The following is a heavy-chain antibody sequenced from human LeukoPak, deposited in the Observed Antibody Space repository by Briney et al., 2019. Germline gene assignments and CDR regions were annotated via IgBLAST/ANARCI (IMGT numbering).Heavy chain of an antibody. CDR2: MNPNSGNT. J-gene: IGHJ3*02. V-gene: IGHV1-8*01. Sequence: ASVKVSCKASGYTFTSYDINWVRQATGQGLEWMGWMNPNSGNTGYAQKFQGRVTMTRNTSISTAYMELSRLRSEDKAVYYCARGNPLGLEWFEDAFDIWGQGTMVTVSS. CDR1: GYTFTSYD. D-gene: IGHD3-3*01. CDR3: ARGNPLGLEWFEDAFDI.